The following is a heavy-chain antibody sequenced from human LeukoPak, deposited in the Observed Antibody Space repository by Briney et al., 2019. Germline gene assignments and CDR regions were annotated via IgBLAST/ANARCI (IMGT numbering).Heavy chain of an antibody. V-gene: IGHV5-51*01. CDR1: GYSFTSYW. Sequence: GESLKISCKGSGYSFTSYWIGWVRQMPGQGLEWMGIIYPGDSDTRYSPSFQGQVTISADKSISTAYLQWSSLKASDTAMYYCARGSRVYYYDSSGYPNDAFDIWGQGTMVTVSS. CDR2: IYPGDSDT. CDR3: ARGSRVYYYDSSGYPNDAFDI. D-gene: IGHD3-22*01. J-gene: IGHJ3*02.